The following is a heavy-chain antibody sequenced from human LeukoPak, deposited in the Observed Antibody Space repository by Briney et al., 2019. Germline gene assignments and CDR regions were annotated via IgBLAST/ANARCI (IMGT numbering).Heavy chain of an antibody. CDR1: GGSFSGYY. CDR2: INHSGST. Sequence: SGTLSLTCAVYGGSFSGYYWSWIRQPPGKGLEWIGEINHSGSTNYNPSLKSRVTISVDTSKNQFSLKLSSVTAADTAVYYCATKMHYYYYGMDVWGQGTTVTVSS. J-gene: IGHJ6*02. V-gene: IGHV4-34*01. CDR3: ATKMHYYYYGMDV.